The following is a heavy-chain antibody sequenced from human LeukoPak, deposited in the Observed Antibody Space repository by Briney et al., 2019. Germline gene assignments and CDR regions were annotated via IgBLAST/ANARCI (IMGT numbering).Heavy chain of an antibody. CDR2: TYYRSTWYN. J-gene: IGHJ5*02. V-gene: IGHV6-1*01. CDR3: ARGQKYYYDSSGYYNWFDP. Sequence: SQTLSLTCAISGDSVSSNSVAWNWIRQSPSRGLEWLGRTYYRSTWYNDYALFVKSRITINSDTSKNQFSLQLNSVTPEDTAVYYCARGQKYYYDSSGYYNWFDPWGQGTLVIVSS. D-gene: IGHD3-22*01. CDR1: GDSVSSNSVA.